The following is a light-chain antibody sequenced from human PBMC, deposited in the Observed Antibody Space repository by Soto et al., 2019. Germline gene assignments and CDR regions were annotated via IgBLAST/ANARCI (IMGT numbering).Light chain of an antibody. CDR1: SSNIGSNT. CDR3: AEWDDSLNGYV. V-gene: IGLV1-44*01. Sequence: QSVRTPPPSASGTPGQRVTISCSVSSSNIGSNTVNWFQQLPGTAPKLLIYSNNQRPSGVPDRFSGSKSGTSASLAISGIQSEDEADYYCAEWDDSLNGYVFGTGTKVTVL. J-gene: IGLJ1*01. CDR2: SNN.